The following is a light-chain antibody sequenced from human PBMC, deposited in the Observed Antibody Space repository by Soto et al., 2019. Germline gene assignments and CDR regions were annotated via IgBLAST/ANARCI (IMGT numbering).Light chain of an antibody. CDR1: SSDVGGYNY. Sequence: QSVLTQPASVSGSPGQSITTSCTGTSSDVGGYNYVSWYQQYPGKAPKLMIFDVSYRPSGVSNRFSGSKSGNTASLTISGLQAEDEADYYCSSYTSSSSNVFGTGTKVTVL. CDR3: SSYTSSSSNV. CDR2: DVS. J-gene: IGLJ1*01. V-gene: IGLV2-14*01.